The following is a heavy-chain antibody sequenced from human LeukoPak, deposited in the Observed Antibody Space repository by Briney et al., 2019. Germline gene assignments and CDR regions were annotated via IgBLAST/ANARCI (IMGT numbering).Heavy chain of an antibody. CDR1: GFTVSTNC. V-gene: IGHV3-53*04. D-gene: IGHD5-18*01. CDR3: ARVDTVMAYYFDL. J-gene: IGHJ4*02. CDR2: IYSGGTT. Sequence: GGSLRLSCAASGFTVSTNCMTWVRQAPGKGLEWVSTIYSGGTTYYADSVMGRFNISRHNSRNTLYLQMNCLRAEDTAVYYCARVDTVMAYYFDLWGEATLVTVSS.